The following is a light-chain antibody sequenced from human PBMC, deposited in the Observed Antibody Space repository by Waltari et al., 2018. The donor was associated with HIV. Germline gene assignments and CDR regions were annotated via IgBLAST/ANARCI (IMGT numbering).Light chain of an antibody. V-gene: IGLV1-40*01. CDR3: QSFDSSLTTSGVI. Sequence: QSVLTQPPSVSAAPGQRVTISCTGSSSNIGAGYDVHRYQQLPGTAPKLLIYANINRPSGVPDRFSGSKSGSSASLAITGLQAEDEAHYYCQSFDSSLTTSGVIFGGGTKLTVL. J-gene: IGLJ2*01. CDR2: ANI. CDR1: SSNIGAGYD.